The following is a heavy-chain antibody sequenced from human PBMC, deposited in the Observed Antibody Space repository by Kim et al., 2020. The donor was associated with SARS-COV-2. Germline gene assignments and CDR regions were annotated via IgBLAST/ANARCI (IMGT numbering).Heavy chain of an antibody. Sequence: GGSLRLSCAASGFTFSSYAMSWVRQAPGKGLEWVSAISGSGGSTYYADSVKGRFTISRDNSKNTLYLQMNSLRAEDTAVYYCAKTPGPRFASTRTYYYYGMDVWGQGTTVTVSS. CDR2: ISGSGGST. V-gene: IGHV3-23*01. D-gene: IGHD1-1*01. CDR1: GFTFSSYA. CDR3: AKTPGPRFASTRTYYYYGMDV. J-gene: IGHJ6*02.